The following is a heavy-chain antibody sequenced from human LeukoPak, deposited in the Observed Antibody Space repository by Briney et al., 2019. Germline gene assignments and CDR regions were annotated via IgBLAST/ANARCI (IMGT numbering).Heavy chain of an antibody. D-gene: IGHD2-15*01. V-gene: IGHV1-2*02. CDR2: INPNSGGT. CDR3: AKDVTPGENVNDC. J-gene: IGHJ4*02. Sequence: ASVKVSCKASGYTFTGYYLHWVRQAPGQGPEWMGWINPNSGGTNYAQKFQGRVTMTRDTSITTAYMELSGLRPDDTAVDYCAKDVTPGENVNDCWGRGTLVTVSS. CDR1: GYTFTGYY.